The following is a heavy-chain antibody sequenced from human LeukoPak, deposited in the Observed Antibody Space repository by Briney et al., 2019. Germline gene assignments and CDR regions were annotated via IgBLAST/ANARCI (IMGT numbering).Heavy chain of an antibody. Sequence: GGSLRLSCAASGFTVSSNYMSWVRQAPGKGLEWVSAISGSGGSTYYADSVKGRFTISRDNSKNTLYLQMNSLRAEDTAVYYCASFAGDYRGNYFDYWGQGTLVTVSS. CDR3: ASFAGDYRGNYFDY. V-gene: IGHV3-23*01. D-gene: IGHD4-17*01. J-gene: IGHJ4*02. CDR1: GFTVSSNY. CDR2: ISGSGGST.